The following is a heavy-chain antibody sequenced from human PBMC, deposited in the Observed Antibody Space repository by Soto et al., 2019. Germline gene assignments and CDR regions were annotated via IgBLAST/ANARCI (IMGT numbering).Heavy chain of an antibody. Sequence: DVQLVETGGGLIQPGGSLRLSCAASGFIVSSSYMSWVRQAPGKGLEWASVIYSDGRTYYADSVKGRFTISRDNSKNTLYLQMNSLSAEDTAVYYCARCSGWYGQCYFDCWGQGTLVTVSS. CDR2: IYSDGRT. CDR1: GFIVSSSY. D-gene: IGHD6-13*01. V-gene: IGHV3-53*02. CDR3: ARCSGWYGQCYFDC. J-gene: IGHJ4*02.